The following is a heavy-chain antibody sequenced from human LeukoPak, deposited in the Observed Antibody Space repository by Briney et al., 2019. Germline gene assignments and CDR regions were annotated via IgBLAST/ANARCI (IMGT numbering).Heavy chain of an antibody. J-gene: IGHJ6*03. CDR1: GYTFTSYA. Sequence: GASVKVSCKASGYTFTSYAISWVRQAPGQGLEWMGGIIPIFGTANYAQKFQGRVTITADKSTSTAYMELSSLRSEDTAVYYCASCLAGGGSYPYTEGYYYYYMDVWGKGTTVTVSS. CDR3: ASCLAGGGSYPYTEGYYYYYMDV. D-gene: IGHD1-26*01. CDR2: IIPIFGTA. V-gene: IGHV1-69*06.